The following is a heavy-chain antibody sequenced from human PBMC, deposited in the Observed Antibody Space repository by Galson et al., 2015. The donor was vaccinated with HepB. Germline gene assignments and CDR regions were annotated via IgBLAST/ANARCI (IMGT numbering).Heavy chain of an antibody. CDR3: ARDHADAFDV. J-gene: IGHJ4*02. CDR1: GFNFRNYA. Sequence: SLRLSCAASGFNFRNYAMHWVRQAPGKGLEWVAIISYGERNQYYADSVEGRFTISRDNYNNTLYLQMRSLRAEDTAVYYCARDHADAFDVWGQGTLVIVSS. CDR2: ISYGERNQ. V-gene: IGHV3-30*03.